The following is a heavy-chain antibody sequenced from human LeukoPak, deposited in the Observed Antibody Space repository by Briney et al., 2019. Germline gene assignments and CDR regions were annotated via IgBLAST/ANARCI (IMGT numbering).Heavy chain of an antibody. CDR3: ARHSTDYYGPGREGYFDY. D-gene: IGHD3-10*01. J-gene: IGHJ4*02. CDR1: GGSISSYY. Sequence: SETLSLTCSVSGGSISSYYWSWIRQPPGKGLEWIGYIYYSGSTNYNPSLKSRVTISVDTSKNQFSLKLSSVTAADTAVYYCARHSTDYYGPGREGYFDYWGQGTLVTVSS. CDR2: IYYSGST. V-gene: IGHV4-59*08.